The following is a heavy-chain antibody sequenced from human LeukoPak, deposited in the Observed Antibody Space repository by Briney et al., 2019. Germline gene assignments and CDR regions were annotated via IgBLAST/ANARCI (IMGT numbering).Heavy chain of an antibody. D-gene: IGHD3-10*01. V-gene: IGHV3-30*01. CDR2: ISSGGTYE. Sequence: GKSLRLSCAASGFTFSNYAMHWVRRAPGKGLEWVSLISSGGTYEYYADSVKGRFTISRDNSKNTLYLQLNSLRAEDTAVYYCARDSTYYYDSGSSGPHYFDNWGQGTLVTVSS. CDR3: ARDSTYYYDSGSSGPHYFDN. J-gene: IGHJ4*02. CDR1: GFTFSNYA.